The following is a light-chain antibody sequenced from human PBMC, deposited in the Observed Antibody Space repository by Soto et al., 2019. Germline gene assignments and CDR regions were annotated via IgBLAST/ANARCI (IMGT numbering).Light chain of an antibody. CDR2: DVS. CDR1: SSDVGGYTY. V-gene: IGLV2-14*01. Sequence: HSVLTQAASVSGSPGQSISISCAGTSSDVGGYTYVSWYQQHPGKAPKLMIYDVSNRPSGVSNRFSGSKSGNTASLTISGLQAEDEADYYCTSYTSSSTPYVFGGGTKVTVL. J-gene: IGLJ1*01. CDR3: TSYTSSSTPYV.